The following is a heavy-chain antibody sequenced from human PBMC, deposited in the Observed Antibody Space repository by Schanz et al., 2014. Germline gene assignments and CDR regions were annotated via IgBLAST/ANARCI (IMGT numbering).Heavy chain of an antibody. V-gene: IGHV3-7*01. J-gene: IGHJ4*02. CDR3: VPMSIAAH. CDR1: GFTFDDYT. Sequence: EVQLLESGGGLVQPGGSLRLSCAGSGFTFDDYTMHWVRQPPGKGLEWVANIKEDGSEKYYVDSVKGRFTISRDNAKNSLYLQMNSLRAEDTAVYYCVPMSIAAHWGQGTLVTVSS. D-gene: IGHD6-6*01. CDR2: IKEDGSEK.